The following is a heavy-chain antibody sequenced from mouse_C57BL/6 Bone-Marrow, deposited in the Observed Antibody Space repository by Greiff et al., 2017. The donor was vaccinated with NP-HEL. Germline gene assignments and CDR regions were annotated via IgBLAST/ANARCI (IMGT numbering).Heavy chain of an antibody. J-gene: IGHJ2*01. Sequence: QVQLQQSGAELVRPGASVTLSCKASGYTFTDYEMHWVKQTPVHGLEWIGAIDPETGGTAYNQKFKGKAILTADNSSSTAYMELRSLTSEDSAVYYCTSTYYTHDYGGQGTTLTVSS. V-gene: IGHV1-15*01. CDR3: TSTYYTHDY. CDR1: GYTFTDYE. D-gene: IGHD2-12*01. CDR2: IDPETGGT.